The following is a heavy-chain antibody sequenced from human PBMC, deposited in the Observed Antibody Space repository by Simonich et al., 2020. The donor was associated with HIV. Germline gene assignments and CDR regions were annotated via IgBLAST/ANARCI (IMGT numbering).Heavy chain of an antibody. CDR2: INTNSGNP. Sequence: VQLVQSGSELKKPGASGKISCKTSGYTYTSYPMQWVRQAPGQGLEWMGVINTNSGNPTDAPGFTGRVLCSLDTSVSTAYLQISSLKAEDTAVYYCVRGGSLIIVGNWFDPWGQGTLVTVSS. CDR3: VRGGSLIIVGNWFDP. J-gene: IGHJ5*02. V-gene: IGHV7-4-1*02. CDR1: GYTYTSYP. D-gene: IGHD3-22*01.